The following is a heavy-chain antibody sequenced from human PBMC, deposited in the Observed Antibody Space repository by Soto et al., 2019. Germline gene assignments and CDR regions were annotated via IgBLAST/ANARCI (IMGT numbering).Heavy chain of an antibody. CDR3: ATGSCSGVSGYTIDAFDI. V-gene: IGHV3-23*01. Sequence: EVPLLESGGGLVQPGESLRLSCATSRFTFSNYAMSWVRQAPGKGLEWVSSISGSGGGTYSADSVKGRFTISRDNSKNTLYLQMNSLRAEDTAVYYCATGSCSGVSGYTIDAFDIWGQGTMVTVSS. D-gene: IGHD2-15*01. CDR2: ISGSGGGT. J-gene: IGHJ3*02. CDR1: RFTFSNYA.